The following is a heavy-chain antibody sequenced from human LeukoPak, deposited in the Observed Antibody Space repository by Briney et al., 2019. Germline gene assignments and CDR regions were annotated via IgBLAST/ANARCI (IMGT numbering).Heavy chain of an antibody. D-gene: IGHD4-23*01. J-gene: IGHJ4*02. CDR2: ISHDGSLK. Sequence: PGGSLRLSCAASGFSFSGYGLHWVRQAPGTGLEWVAVISHDGSLKYYGDSLKGRFTISRDNSKNTLYLQMNSLRAEDTAVYYCAKDDYGGNSANDHWGQGTLVTVSS. CDR1: GFSFSGYG. V-gene: IGHV3-30*18. CDR3: AKDDYGGNSANDH.